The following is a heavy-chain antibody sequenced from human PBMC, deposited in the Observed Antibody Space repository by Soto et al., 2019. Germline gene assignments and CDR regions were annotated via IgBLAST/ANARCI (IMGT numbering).Heavy chain of an antibody. V-gene: IGHV1-18*04. CDR3: ARDPLPYCGGDCSYYFDY. CDR1: GYTFTSYG. J-gene: IGHJ4*02. CDR2: ISAYNGNT. Sequence: ASVKVSCKASGYTFTSYGTSWVRQAPGQGLEWMGWISAYNGNTNYAQKLQGRVTMTTDTSTSTAYMELRSLRSDDTAVYYCARDPLPYCGGDCSYYFDYWGQGTLVTVSS. D-gene: IGHD2-21*02.